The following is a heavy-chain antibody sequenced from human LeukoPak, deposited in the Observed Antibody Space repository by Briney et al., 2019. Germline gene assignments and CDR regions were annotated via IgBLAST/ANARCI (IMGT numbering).Heavy chain of an antibody. CDR1: GFTLSSYW. D-gene: IGHD5-18*01. CDR3: AKTGARYSYGWSIYDTFDI. CDR2: IKQDGSEK. J-gene: IGHJ3*02. V-gene: IGHV3-7*01. Sequence: GGSLRLSCAASGFTLSSYWMTWVRQAPGKGLEWVANIKQDGSEKYYVDSVKGRFTISRDNSKNTLYLQMNSLRVEDTAMYYCAKTGARYSYGWSIYDTFDIWGQGTMVSVSS.